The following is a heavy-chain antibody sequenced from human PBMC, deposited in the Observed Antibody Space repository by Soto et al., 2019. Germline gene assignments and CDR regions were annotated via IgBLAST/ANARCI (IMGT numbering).Heavy chain of an antibody. CDR3: ARRAGTYCSGGSCYGPFDY. D-gene: IGHD2-15*01. V-gene: IGHV4-31*03. J-gene: IGHJ4*02. CDR2: IYYSGST. Sequence: TSETLSLTCTVSGGSISSGGYYWSWIRQHPGKGLEWIGYIYYSGSTYYNPSLKSRVTISVDTSKNQFSLKLSSVTAADTAVYYCARRAGTYCSGGSCYGPFDYWGQGALVTVSS. CDR1: GGSISSGGYY.